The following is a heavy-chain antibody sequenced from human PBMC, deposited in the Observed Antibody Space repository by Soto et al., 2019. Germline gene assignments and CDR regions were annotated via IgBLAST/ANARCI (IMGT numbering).Heavy chain of an antibody. J-gene: IGHJ4*02. CDR2: ISGSGGST. V-gene: IGHV3-23*01. CDR1: GFTFSSYA. Sequence: GGSLRLSCAASGFTFSSYAMSWVRQAPGKGLEWVSAISGSGGSTYYADSVKGRFTISRDNSKNTLYLQMNSLRAEDTAVYYCAKDLGLGDIVVVVAATVYFDYWGQGTLVTVSS. D-gene: IGHD2-15*01. CDR3: AKDLGLGDIVVVVAATVYFDY.